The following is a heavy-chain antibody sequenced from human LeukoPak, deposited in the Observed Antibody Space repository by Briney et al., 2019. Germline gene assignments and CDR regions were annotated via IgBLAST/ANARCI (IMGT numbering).Heavy chain of an antibody. J-gene: IGHJ5*02. CDR3: AKGNALFDP. Sequence: SETLSLTCTVSGGSISSSSYYWGWIRQPLGKGPEWIGSVSYRGTTYYNPSLKSRVTISVDTAKNQFSLRLSSVTAADTAVYYCAKGNALFDPWGQGTLVTVSS. CDR1: GGSISSSSYY. CDR2: VSYRGTT. V-gene: IGHV4-39*07.